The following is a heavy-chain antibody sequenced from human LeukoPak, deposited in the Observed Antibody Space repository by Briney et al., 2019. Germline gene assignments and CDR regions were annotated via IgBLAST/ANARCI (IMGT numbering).Heavy chain of an antibody. Sequence: GASVKVSCKASGYTFTSYYMHWVRQAPGQGLEWMGIINPSGGSTSYAQKFQGRVTMTRDTSTSTVYVELSSLRSEATAVYYCAREDRSIWTYFDYWGQGTLVTVSS. V-gene: IGHV1-46*01. CDR1: GYTFTSYY. D-gene: IGHD1-1*01. CDR2: INPSGGST. J-gene: IGHJ4*02. CDR3: AREDRSIWTYFDY.